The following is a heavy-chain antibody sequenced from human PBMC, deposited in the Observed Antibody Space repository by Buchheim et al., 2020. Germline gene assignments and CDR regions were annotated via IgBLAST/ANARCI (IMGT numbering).Heavy chain of an antibody. D-gene: IGHD2-2*02. CDR1: EFFFGSHA. V-gene: IGHV3-23*01. CDR2: ISISADRT. J-gene: IGHJ6*02. Sequence: EVQLLESGGGLVQPGGSLRLSCVVSEFFFGSHAMSWVRQAPGKGLEWVSGISISADRTSYADSVKGRFTISRDTSKNTLYLQMNSLRAEDTAVYYCAKGYCSSTSCYTGYYYYGMDVWGQGTT. CDR3: AKGYCSSTSCYTGYYYYGMDV.